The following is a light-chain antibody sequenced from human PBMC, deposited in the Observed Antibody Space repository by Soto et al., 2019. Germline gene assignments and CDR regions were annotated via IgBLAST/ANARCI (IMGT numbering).Light chain of an antibody. Sequence: DIQMTQSPSTLSASVGDRVTITCRASQSISSGLAWYQQKPGKAPKLLIYKASSLESGVPSRFSGSGSGTEFTLTISSLQPDDFATYYCQQYNSYSWTFGQGTKVELK. V-gene: IGKV1-5*03. CDR2: KAS. CDR1: QSISSG. J-gene: IGKJ1*01. CDR3: QQYNSYSWT.